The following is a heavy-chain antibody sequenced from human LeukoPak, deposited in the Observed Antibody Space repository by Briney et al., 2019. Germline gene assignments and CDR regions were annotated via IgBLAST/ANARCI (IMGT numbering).Heavy chain of an antibody. J-gene: IGHJ4*02. Sequence: GRSLRLSCAASGFTFSSYGMHWVRQAPGKGLEWVAVISYDGSNKHYADSVKGRFTISRDNSKNTLYLQMNSLRAEDTAVYYCTRTPSTVSTRIRFDYWGQGTLLSVSS. D-gene: IGHD2-21*02. CDR2: ISYDGSNK. CDR3: TRTPSTVSTRIRFDY. CDR1: GFTFSSYG. V-gene: IGHV3-30*03.